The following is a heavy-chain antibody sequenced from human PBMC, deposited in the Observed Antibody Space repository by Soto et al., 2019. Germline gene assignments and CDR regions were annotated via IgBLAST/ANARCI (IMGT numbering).Heavy chain of an antibody. Sequence: ASVKVSCKASGYTFTSYGISWVRQAPGQGLEWMGWISAYNGNTNYAQKLQGRVTMTTDTSTSTAYMELRSLRSDVTAVYYCARDPALEDIPTNYDYIWGSSYWGQGTLVTVSS. CDR3: ARDPALEDIPTNYDYIWGSSY. CDR1: GYTFTSYG. J-gene: IGHJ4*02. D-gene: IGHD3-16*01. CDR2: ISAYNGNT. V-gene: IGHV1-18*01.